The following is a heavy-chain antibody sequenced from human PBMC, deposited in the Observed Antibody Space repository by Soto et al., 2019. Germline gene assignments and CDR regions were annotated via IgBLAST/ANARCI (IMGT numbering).Heavy chain of an antibody. CDR1: GFTFSSYG. CDR2: IWYDGSNK. V-gene: IGHV3-33*01. CDR3: ARGLGDYVPKTYYYYYYGMDV. D-gene: IGHD4-17*01. J-gene: IGHJ6*02. Sequence: QVQLVESGGGVVQPGRSLRLSCAASGFTFSSYGMHWVRQAPGKGLEWVAVIWYDGSNKYYADSVKGRFTISRDNSKNTLYLQMNSLRAEDTAVYYCARGLGDYVPKTYYYYYYGMDVWGQGTTVTVSS.